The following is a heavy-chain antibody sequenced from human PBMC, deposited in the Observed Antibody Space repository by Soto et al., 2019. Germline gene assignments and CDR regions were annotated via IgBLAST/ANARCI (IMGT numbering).Heavy chain of an antibody. J-gene: IGHJ6*02. D-gene: IGHD1-26*01. CDR1: GFTFSSYA. CDR2: ISGSGGST. CDR3: TTDRHMTTTQYYYYYGMDV. V-gene: IGHV3-23*01. Sequence: TGGSLRLSCAASGFTFSSYAMSWVRQAPGKGLEWVSAISGSGGSTYYADSVKGRFTISRDNSKNTLYLQMNSLKTEDTAVYYCTTDRHMTTTQYYYYYGMDVWGQGTTVTVSS.